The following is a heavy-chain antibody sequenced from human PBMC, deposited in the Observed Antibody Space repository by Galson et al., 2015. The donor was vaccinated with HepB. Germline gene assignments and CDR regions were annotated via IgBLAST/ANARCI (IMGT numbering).Heavy chain of an antibody. D-gene: IGHD3-10*01. CDR3: ARERSQSYSDC. V-gene: IGHV3-23*01. J-gene: IGHJ4*02. CDR2: ISGDASRT. Sequence: PLRLSCADYGFTYSSSAMSWVRQTPGKGLEAVTAISGDASRTYYAESVKGRFTISRDNSKNTLYLQMNSLRVEDTAIYYCARERSQSYSDCWGQGALVTVSS. CDR1: GFTYSSSA.